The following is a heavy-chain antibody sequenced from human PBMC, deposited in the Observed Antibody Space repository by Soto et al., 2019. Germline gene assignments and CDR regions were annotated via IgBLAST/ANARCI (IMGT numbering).Heavy chain of an antibody. CDR3: ARGYSNDYYDGYYKH. CDR1: GYTITTYA. CDR2: VSAYNGNT. V-gene: IGHV1-18*01. Sequence: ASVKVSSKASGYTITTYAVHWVRQAPGQGLEWMGCVSAYNGNTNYAQNFQVRVSMTTDSSTSTACMELRSLRSDDTALYYGARGYSNDYYDGYYKHWGHGTLVRVSS. D-gene: IGHD5-12*01. J-gene: IGHJ1*01.